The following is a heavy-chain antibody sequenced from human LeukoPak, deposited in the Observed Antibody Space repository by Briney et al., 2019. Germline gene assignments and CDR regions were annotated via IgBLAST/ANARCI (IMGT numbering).Heavy chain of an antibody. CDR2: INPNSGGT. D-gene: IGHD2-21*02. Sequence: ASVKVSCKASGYTFTGYYMLWVRQAPGQGLEWMGWINPNSGGTNYAQKFQGRVTMTRDTSISTAYMELSRLRSDDTAVYYCARGDSDYYYYGMDVWGQGTTVTVSS. CDR3: ARGDSDYYYYGMDV. V-gene: IGHV1-2*02. J-gene: IGHJ6*02. CDR1: GYTFTGYY.